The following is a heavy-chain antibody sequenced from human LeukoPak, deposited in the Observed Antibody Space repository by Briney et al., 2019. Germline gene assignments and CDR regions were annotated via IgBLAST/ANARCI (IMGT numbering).Heavy chain of an antibody. V-gene: IGHV1-69*13. Sequence: SVKVSCKASGGTFSSYAISWVRQAPGQGLEWMGGIIPIFGTANYAQKFQGRVTSTADESTSTACMELCSLRSEDTAVYYCARDPLVVPVTEASYYYMDVWGKGTTVTVSS. D-gene: IGHD2-2*01. CDR1: GGTFSSYA. J-gene: IGHJ6*03. CDR3: ARDPLVVPVTEASYYYMDV. CDR2: IIPIFGTA.